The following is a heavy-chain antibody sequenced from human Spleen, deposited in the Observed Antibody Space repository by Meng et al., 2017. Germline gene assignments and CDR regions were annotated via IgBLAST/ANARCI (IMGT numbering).Heavy chain of an antibody. D-gene: IGHD4-11*01. J-gene: IGHJ4*02. CDR3: ARGPTTMAHDFDY. Sequence: VKQWAHGLLSPPETLSLSCVDSGGSFSDYYGSWIRQPPGKGLEWIGEINHSGSTNYNPSLESRAAISVDTSQNNLSLKLSSVTAADSAVYYCARGPTTMAHDFDYWGQGTLVTVSS. V-gene: IGHV4-34*01. CDR1: GGSFSDYY. CDR2: INHSGST.